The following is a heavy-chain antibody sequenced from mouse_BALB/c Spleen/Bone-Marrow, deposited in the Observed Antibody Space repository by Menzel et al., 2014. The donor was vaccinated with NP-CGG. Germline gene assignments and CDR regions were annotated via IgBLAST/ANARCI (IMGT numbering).Heavy chain of an antibody. D-gene: IGHD2-1*01. CDR2: INSNGGST. J-gene: IGHJ3*01. Sequence: EVHLVESGGGLVQPGGSLKLSCAASGFTFSSYGISWVRQTPDKRLELVATINSNGGSTYYPDSVKGRFTISRDNAKNTLYLQVSSLKSEDTAMYYCARDRGGYGNPRSFAYWGQGTLVTVSA. CDR1: GFTFSSYG. CDR3: ARDRGGYGNPRSFAY. V-gene: IGHV5-6-3*01.